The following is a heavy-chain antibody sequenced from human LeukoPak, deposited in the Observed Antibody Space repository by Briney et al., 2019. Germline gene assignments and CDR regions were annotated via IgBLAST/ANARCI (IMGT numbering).Heavy chain of an antibody. CDR3: ARVNVIVVPTPIDYFDY. CDR1: GYTFTGYY. Sequence: ASVKVSCKASGYTFTGYYMHWVRQAPGQGLEWMGWINPNSGGTNYAQKFQGRVTMTRDTSISTAYMELSRLRSDDTAVYYCARVNVIVVPTPIDYFDYWGQGTLATVSS. J-gene: IGHJ4*02. CDR2: INPNSGGT. D-gene: IGHD3-22*01. V-gene: IGHV1-2*02.